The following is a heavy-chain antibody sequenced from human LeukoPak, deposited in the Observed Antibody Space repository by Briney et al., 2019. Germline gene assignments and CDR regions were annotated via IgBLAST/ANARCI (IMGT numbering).Heavy chain of an antibody. CDR3: AKFGYTSSWFFSN. CDR1: GFTFSSYG. V-gene: IGHV3-23*01. D-gene: IGHD6-13*01. J-gene: IGHJ4*02. CDR2: ISGSGGST. Sequence: PGGSLRLSCAASGFTFSSYGMSWVRQAPGKGLEWVSVISGSGGSTFYADSVKGRFTISRDNSKNTLYLQMNSLRAEDTAVYCCAKFGYTSSWFFSNWGQGTLVTVSS.